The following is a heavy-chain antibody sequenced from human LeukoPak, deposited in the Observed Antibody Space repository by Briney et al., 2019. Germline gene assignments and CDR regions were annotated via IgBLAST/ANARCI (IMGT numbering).Heavy chain of an antibody. CDR1: GYSFTGYF. CDR2: INPNSGVT. CDR3: ATHRGWFGEHPAYFAD. Sequence: GASVMVSCKASGYSFTGYFIHWVRQAPGQGLEWMGWINPNSGVTNYAQHFQGRVTMTRDTSISTAYMELRGLKSDDTAVYSCATHRGWFGEHPAYFADWGQGTLVTVSS. J-gene: IGHJ4*02. D-gene: IGHD3-10*01. V-gene: IGHV1-2*02.